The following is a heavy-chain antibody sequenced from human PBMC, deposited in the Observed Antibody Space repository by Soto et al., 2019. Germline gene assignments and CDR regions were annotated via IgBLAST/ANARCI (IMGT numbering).Heavy chain of an antibody. V-gene: IGHV3-15*07. CDR1: GFTFSNAW. CDR2: IKSKTDGGTT. J-gene: IGHJ6*02. D-gene: IGHD3-10*01. CDR3: TTGIYGSVYYYYYYGMDV. Sequence: PGGSLRLSCAASGFTFSNAWMNWVRQAPGKGLEWVGRIKSKTDGGTTDYAAPVKGRFTISRDDSKNTLYLQMNSLKTEDTAVYYCTTGIYGSVYYYYYYGMDVWGQGTTVTVSS.